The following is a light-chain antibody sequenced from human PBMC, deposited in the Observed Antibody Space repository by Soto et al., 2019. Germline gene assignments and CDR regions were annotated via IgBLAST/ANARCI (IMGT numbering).Light chain of an antibody. V-gene: IGLV2-14*01. Sequence: QSALTQPASVSGSPGQSITISCTGTSSDVGGYNYVSWYQLHPGKAPKLIIYEVSNRPSGVSNRFSGSKSGNTASLTISGLRAEDEADYYCNSYTSSTAYAFGTGTKVTVL. CDR1: SSDVGGYNY. J-gene: IGLJ1*01. CDR2: EVS. CDR3: NSYTSSTAYA.